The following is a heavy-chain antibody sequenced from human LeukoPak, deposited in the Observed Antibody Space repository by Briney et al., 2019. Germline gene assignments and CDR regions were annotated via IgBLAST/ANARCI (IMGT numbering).Heavy chain of an antibody. D-gene: IGHD1-26*01. J-gene: IGHJ3*01. V-gene: IGHV4-59*01. CDR2: IYYSGST. CDR3: ARGQFSYQSEDAFGV. Sequence: KPSETVSLTCTVSGGSLSTFYWSWIRQPPGKGLEWIGFIYYSGSTHYNPAFKSRVIMSVDTSKNQLSLNLTSVTAADTAVYYCARGQFSYQSEDAFGVWGQGTLVTVSS. CDR1: GGSLSTFY.